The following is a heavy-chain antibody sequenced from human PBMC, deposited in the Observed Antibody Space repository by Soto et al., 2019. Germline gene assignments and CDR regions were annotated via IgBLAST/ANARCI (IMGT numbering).Heavy chain of an antibody. CDR1: GFTFGTYA. CDR2: ITDVGDPT. CDR3: AKDRDIAYHLEGGFYYSGMDV. J-gene: IGHJ6*02. Sequence: PGGSLRLAXAASGFTFGTYAMNWVRQAPGKGLEWVSTITDVGDPTYYADSVKGRFTISRDNSKNTLFLQMNSLRAEDTARYYCAKDRDIAYHLEGGFYYSGMDVWGQGTTVTVSS. V-gene: IGHV3-23*01. D-gene: IGHD5-12*01.